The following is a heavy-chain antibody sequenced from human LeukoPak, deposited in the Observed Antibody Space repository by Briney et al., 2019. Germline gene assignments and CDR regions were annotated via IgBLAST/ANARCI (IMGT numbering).Heavy chain of an antibody. V-gene: IGHV4-39*07. D-gene: IGHD3-3*01. J-gene: IGHJ6*02. CDR3: ARGASRTYDFWSGEQCYYGMDV. CDR2: IYYSGTT. CDR1: GGSISSSSYY. Sequence: SETLSLTCTVSGGSISSSSYYWGWIRQPPGKGLEWIGSIYYSGTTYYNPSLKSRVTISVDTSKNQFSLKLSSVTAADTAVYYCARGASRTYDFWSGEQCYYGMDVWGQGTTVTVSS.